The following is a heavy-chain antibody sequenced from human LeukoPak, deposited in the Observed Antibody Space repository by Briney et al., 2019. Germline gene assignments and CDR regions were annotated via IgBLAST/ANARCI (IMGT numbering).Heavy chain of an antibody. J-gene: IGHJ4*02. CDR1: GFTFSTFA. D-gene: IGHD3-16*01. Sequence: NAGGSLRLSCAASGFTFSTFAMIWVRQPPGKGLEWVSSISDSSAYIFYADSVKGRFTISRDNAKNSLYLQMNSLRAEDTAVYYCARADDSEEGVDYWGLGTLVTVSS. CDR3: ARADDSEEGVDY. CDR2: ISDSSAYI. V-gene: IGHV3-21*01.